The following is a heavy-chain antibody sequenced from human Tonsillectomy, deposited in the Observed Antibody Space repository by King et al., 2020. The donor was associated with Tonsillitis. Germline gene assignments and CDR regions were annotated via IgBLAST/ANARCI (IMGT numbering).Heavy chain of an antibody. CDR2: IYPGDSDT. Sequence: VQLVESGAELKKPGESLKISCKGSGYSFTSYWIGWVRQMPGKGLEWMGIIYPGDSDTRYSPSFQGQVTISADKSISTAYLQRSSLKGSDTAMYYCARQYSGSYHYFDCWGQGTLVTVSS. V-gene: IGHV5-51*01. D-gene: IGHD1-26*01. CDR1: GYSFTSYW. J-gene: IGHJ4*02. CDR3: ARQYSGSYHYFDC.